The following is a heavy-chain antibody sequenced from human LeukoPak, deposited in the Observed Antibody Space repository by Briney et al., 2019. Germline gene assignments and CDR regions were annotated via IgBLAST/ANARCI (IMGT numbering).Heavy chain of an antibody. Sequence: ASVKVSCKASGYTFTSYGISWVRQAPGQGLEWMGWISAYNGNTNYAQKLQGRVTMTTDTSTSTAYMELRSLRSDDTAVYYCARDLGSTTVRGDRFDPWGQGTLVTVSS. CDR1: GYTFTSYG. CDR3: ARDLGSTTVRGDRFDP. J-gene: IGHJ5*02. V-gene: IGHV1-18*04. D-gene: IGHD3-10*01. CDR2: ISAYNGNT.